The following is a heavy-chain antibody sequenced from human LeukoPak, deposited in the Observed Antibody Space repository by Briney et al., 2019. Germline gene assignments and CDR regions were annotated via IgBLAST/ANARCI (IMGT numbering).Heavy chain of an antibody. Sequence: GGSLRLSCAASGFTFSNYWMSWVRQAPGKGLEWVANIKQDRSEKYYVDSVKGRFTISRDNAKNSLYLQMNSLRAEDTAVYYCARGNYYGSGSYYIDYWGQGTLVTVSS. V-gene: IGHV3-7*03. CDR2: IKQDRSEK. CDR1: GFTFSNYW. D-gene: IGHD3-10*01. J-gene: IGHJ4*02. CDR3: ARGNYYGSGSYYIDY.